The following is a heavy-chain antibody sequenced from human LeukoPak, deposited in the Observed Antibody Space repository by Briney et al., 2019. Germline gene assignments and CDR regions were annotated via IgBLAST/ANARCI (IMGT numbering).Heavy chain of an antibody. CDR2: IIPIFGTA. D-gene: IGHD2-21*01. CDR1: GGTFSSYA. Sequence: GASVKVSCKASGGTFSSYAISWVRQAPGQGLEWMGGIIPIFGTANYAQKFQGRVTITADESTSTAYMELSSLRSEDTAVYYCARDYTYCGGDCYAYLGYWGQGTLVTVSS. V-gene: IGHV1-69*01. J-gene: IGHJ4*02. CDR3: ARDYTYCGGDCYAYLGY.